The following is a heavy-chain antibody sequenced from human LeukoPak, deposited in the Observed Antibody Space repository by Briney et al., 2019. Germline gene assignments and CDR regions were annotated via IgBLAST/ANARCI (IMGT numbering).Heavy chain of an antibody. CDR2: INHSGST. CDR3: AIIAAAGTIFDY. CDR1: GGSFSGYY. V-gene: IGHV4-34*01. J-gene: IGHJ4*02. D-gene: IGHD6-13*01. Sequence: SETLSLTCAVYGGSFSGYYWSLIRQPPGKGLEWIGEINHSGSTNYNPSLKSRVTISVDTSKNQFSLKLSSVTAADTAVYYCAIIAAAGTIFDYWGQGTLVTVSS.